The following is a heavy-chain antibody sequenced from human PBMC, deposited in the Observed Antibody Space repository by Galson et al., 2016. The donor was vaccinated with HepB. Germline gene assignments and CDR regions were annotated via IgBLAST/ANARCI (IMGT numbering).Heavy chain of an antibody. CDR3: ARHMSRSFDY. CDR1: GYSFTGHW. V-gene: IGHV5-10-1*01. J-gene: IGHJ4*02. D-gene: IGHD2-21*01. CDR2: INPSDSYT. Sequence: QSGAEVKKSGESLRISCKGSGYSFTGHWISWVRQMPGTGLEWMGTINPSDSYTNYSPSFQGHVTISTDKSISTAYLQWSSLKASDTAMYYYARHMSRSFDYWGQGTLVTVSA.